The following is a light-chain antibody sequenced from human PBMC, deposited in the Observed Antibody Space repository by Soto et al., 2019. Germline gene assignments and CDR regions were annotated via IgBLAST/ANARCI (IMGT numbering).Light chain of an antibody. CDR1: QAIRND. V-gene: IGKV1-17*01. J-gene: IGKJ1*01. CDR2: AVS. CDR3: LQYYGYSRT. Sequence: DIQMTQSPSSLSASVGDRVTITCRASQAIRNDLGWFQHKPGKAPKRLIYAVSSLHSGVPSRFSGSGSGTEFTLTFSSLQAEDSATYYCLQYYGYSRTFGQGTKVEIK.